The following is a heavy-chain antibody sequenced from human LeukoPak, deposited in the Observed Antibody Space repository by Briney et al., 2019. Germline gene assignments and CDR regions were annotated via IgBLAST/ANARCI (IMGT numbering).Heavy chain of an antibody. CDR2: IWYDGSNK. J-gene: IGHJ4*02. Sequence: GGSLRLSCAASGFTFSSYGMHWVRQAPGKGLEWVAVIWYDGSNKYYADSVKGRFTISRDNSKNTLYLQMNSLRAEDTAVYYCARDPPRYNWNDGGDYWGQGTLVTVSS. D-gene: IGHD1-1*01. V-gene: IGHV3-33*01. CDR1: GFTFSSYG. CDR3: ARDPPRYNWNDGGDY.